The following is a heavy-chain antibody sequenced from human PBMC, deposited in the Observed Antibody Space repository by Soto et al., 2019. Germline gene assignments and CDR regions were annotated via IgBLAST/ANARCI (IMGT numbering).Heavy chain of an antibody. J-gene: IGHJ6*02. CDR1: GDSVSNNSAA. Sequence: SQALSLTCAISGDSVSNNSAAWNWIRQSPSRGLEWLGRTYYRSKWYNDYAVSVKSRITINPDTSKNQFSLQLNSVTPEDTAVYYCARAGYDILTRYYSPDVWGQGTTVTVSS. V-gene: IGHV6-1*01. CDR3: ARAGYDILTRYYSPDV. CDR2: TYYRSKWYN. D-gene: IGHD3-9*01.